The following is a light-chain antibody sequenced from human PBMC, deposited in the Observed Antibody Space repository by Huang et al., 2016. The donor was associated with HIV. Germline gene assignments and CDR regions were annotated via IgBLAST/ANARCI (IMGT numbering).Light chain of an antibody. CDR3: QQRSAWPLT. V-gene: IGKV3-11*01. J-gene: IGKJ4*01. CDR1: QSVHSY. Sequence: EIVLTQSPATLSLSPGERATLSCSASQSVHSYLAWYQQKPGQAPRLLIDDASNRATGIPARFSGSGSGTDFTLTISNLQSEDFAVYYCQQRSAWPLTFGGGTKVEI. CDR2: DAS.